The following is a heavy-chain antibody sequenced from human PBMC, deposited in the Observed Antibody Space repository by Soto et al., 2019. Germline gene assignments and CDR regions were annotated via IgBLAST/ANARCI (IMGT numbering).Heavy chain of an antibody. V-gene: IGHV3-74*01. J-gene: IGHJ4*02. CDR2: INSDGSST. D-gene: IGHD3-10*01. CDR3: AREGDYYGSGSYNFDY. Sequence: EVQLVESGGGLVQPGGSLRLSCAASGFTFSSYWMHWVRQAPGKGLVWVSRINSDGSSTSYADSVKGRFTISRDNAKNTLYLQMNSLRAEDTAVYYCAREGDYYGSGSYNFDYWGQGTLVTVSS. CDR1: GFTFSSYW.